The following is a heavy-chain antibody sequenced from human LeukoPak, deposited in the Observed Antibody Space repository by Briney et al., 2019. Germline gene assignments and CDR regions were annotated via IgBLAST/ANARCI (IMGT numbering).Heavy chain of an antibody. J-gene: IGHJ4*02. CDR2: IYTSGST. D-gene: IGHD3-10*01. CDR1: GGSISSYY. Sequence: SETLSLTCTVSGGSISSYYWSWIRQPAGKGLEWIGRIYTSGSTNYNPSLKSQVTMSVDTSKNQFSLKLSSVTAADTAVYYCARHARGMVRGVTSSWGQETLVTVSS. CDR3: ARHARGMVRGVTSS. V-gene: IGHV4-4*07.